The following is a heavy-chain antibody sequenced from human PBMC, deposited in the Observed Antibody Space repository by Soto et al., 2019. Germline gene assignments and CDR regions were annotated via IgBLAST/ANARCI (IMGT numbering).Heavy chain of an antibody. Sequence: SETLSLTCTVSGGSISSYYWSWIRQPPGKGLEWIGYIYHRGSTNYNPSLKSRVTISVDTSKNQFSLRLTSVTAADTAVYYCARAGGYSSAGGVWGKGTMVTVSS. CDR1: GGSISSYY. CDR2: IYHRGST. CDR3: ARAGGYSSAGGV. D-gene: IGHD5-18*01. V-gene: IGHV4-59*08. J-gene: IGHJ6*04.